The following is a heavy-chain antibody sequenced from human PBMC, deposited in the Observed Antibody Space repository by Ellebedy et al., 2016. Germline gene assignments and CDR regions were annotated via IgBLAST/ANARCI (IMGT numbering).Heavy chain of an antibody. CDR3: ARDRDDPNPGDAFDI. Sequence: GESLKISXAASGFTFSDYWMQWVRQAPGKGLVQVSLIKTDGTAATYADSVKGRFTISRDNAKNTLYLQMNSLRAEDTAVYYCARDRDDPNPGDAFDIWGQGTMVTVS. CDR1: GFTFSDYW. J-gene: IGHJ3*02. CDR2: IKTDGTAA. V-gene: IGHV3-74*01.